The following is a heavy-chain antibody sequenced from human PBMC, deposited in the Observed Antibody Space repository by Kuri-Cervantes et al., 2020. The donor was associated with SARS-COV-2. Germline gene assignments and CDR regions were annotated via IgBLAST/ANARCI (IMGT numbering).Heavy chain of an antibody. D-gene: IGHD6-25*01. V-gene: IGHV4-38-2*02. CDR2: NYHSGST. CDR3: ARQEAAATVLYYYCMDV. Sequence: SETLSLTCTVSGYSIIRGYYWGWIRQPPGKGLEGIGSNYHSGSTYYNPSLQSRVTISVDTSKNQFSLKLSTVTAADTAVYYCARQEAAATVLYYYCMDVWGKGTTVTVSS. J-gene: IGHJ6*03. CDR1: GYSIIRGYY.